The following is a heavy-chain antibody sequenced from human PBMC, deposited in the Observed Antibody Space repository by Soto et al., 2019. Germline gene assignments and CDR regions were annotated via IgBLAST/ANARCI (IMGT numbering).Heavy chain of an antibody. CDR2: ISGSGGST. Sequence: PGGSLRLSCAASGFTFSSYAMSWVRQAPGKGLEWVSAISGSGGSTYYADSVKGRFTISRDNSKNTLYLQMNSLRAEDTAVYYCATLNGAGSSWIITTGKDAFDIWGQGTMVTVSS. CDR3: ATLNGAGSSWIITTGKDAFDI. V-gene: IGHV3-23*01. J-gene: IGHJ3*02. D-gene: IGHD6-13*01. CDR1: GFTFSSYA.